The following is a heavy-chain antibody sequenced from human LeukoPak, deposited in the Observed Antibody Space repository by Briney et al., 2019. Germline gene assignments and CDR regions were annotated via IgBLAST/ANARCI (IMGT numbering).Heavy chain of an antibody. CDR3: AREVDVNREKVTTGETVYYYYMDV. CDR1: GYTFTGYY. V-gene: IGHV1-2*02. J-gene: IGHJ6*03. D-gene: IGHD3-10*01. Sequence: GSSVKVSCKASGYTFTGYYMHGVRQAPGQGLEWKGWINPNSGGTNYAQKFQGRVTMTRDTSISTAYMELRSLRSDDTAVYYCAREVDVNREKVTTGETVYYYYMDVWGKGTTVTISS. CDR2: INPNSGGT.